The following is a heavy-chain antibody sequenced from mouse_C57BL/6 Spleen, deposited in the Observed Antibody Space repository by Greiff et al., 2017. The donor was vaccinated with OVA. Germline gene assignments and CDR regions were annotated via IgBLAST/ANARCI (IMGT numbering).Heavy chain of an antibody. CDR3: ARLIYGGYAMDY. D-gene: IGHD1-1*01. Sequence: QVQLQQPGAELVKPGASVKLSCKASGYTFTSYWMHWVKQRPGQGLEWIGMIHPNSGSTNYNEKFKSKATLTVDKSSSPAYMQLSSLTSEDSAVYYCARLIYGGYAMDYWGQGTAVTVSS. V-gene: IGHV1-64*01. J-gene: IGHJ4*01. CDR2: IHPNSGST. CDR1: GYTFTSYW.